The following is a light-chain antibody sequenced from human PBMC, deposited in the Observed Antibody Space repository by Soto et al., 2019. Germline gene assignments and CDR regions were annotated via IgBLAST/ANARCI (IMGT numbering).Light chain of an antibody. CDR2: GAS. CDR1: QSVSRN. CDR3: QQYNNWPPWT. Sequence: EIVMTQCPATLSVSPGERVALSCSASQSVSRNLAWYQQKVGQAPRLLIYGASTRANGIPARFSGSGSGTEFTLTISSLQSEDFAVYYCQQYNNWPPWTFGQGTRLEIK. J-gene: IGKJ5*01. V-gene: IGKV3-15*01.